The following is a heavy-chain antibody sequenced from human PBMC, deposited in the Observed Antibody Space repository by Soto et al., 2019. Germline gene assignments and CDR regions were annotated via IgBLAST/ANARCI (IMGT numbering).Heavy chain of an antibody. D-gene: IGHD3-16*02. Sequence: ASVKVSCKASGYTFTSYDINWVRQATGQGLEWMGWMNPNSGNTGYAQKFQGRVTMTRNTSISTAYMELSSLRSEDTAVYYCAREYYDYVWGSYRPYYYYGMDVWGQGTTVTVSS. CDR3: AREYYDYVWGSYRPYYYYGMDV. CDR1: GYTFTSYD. V-gene: IGHV1-8*01. CDR2: MNPNSGNT. J-gene: IGHJ6*02.